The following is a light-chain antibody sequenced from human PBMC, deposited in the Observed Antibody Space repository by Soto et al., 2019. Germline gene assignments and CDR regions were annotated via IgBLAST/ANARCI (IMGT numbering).Light chain of an antibody. CDR2: NVS. Sequence: DIQMTQSPSSVSASVGDRVAITCRASQAVSTYAAWYQQKPGKAPNVLIYNVSTLHVGVPSRFSGSGSGTEFTLTINSLQPEDVATYYCQQAKAFPRTFGQGSRVEV. CDR3: QQAKAFPRT. J-gene: IGKJ1*01. V-gene: IGKV1-12*01. CDR1: QAVSTY.